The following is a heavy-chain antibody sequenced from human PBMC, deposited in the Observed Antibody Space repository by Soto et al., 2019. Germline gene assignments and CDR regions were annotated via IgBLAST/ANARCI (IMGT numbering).Heavy chain of an antibody. D-gene: IGHD4-4*01. CDR3: ARCSSSLHDSSNLGY. CDR2: ISSSSSYT. CDR1: GFTFSDYY. Sequence: PGGSLRLSCAASGFTFSDYYMSWIRQAPGKGLEWVSYISSSSSYTNYADSVKGRFTISRDNAKNSLYLQMNSLRAEGTAVYYCARCSSSLHDSSNLGYWCQGTLVTVAS. J-gene: IGHJ4*02. V-gene: IGHV3-11*06.